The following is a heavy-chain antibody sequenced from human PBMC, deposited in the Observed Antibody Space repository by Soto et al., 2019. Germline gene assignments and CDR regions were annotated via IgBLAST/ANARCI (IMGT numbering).Heavy chain of an antibody. CDR1: GGSISSSNW. Sequence: SETLSLTCAVSGGSISSSNWWSWVRQPPGKGLEWIGEIYHSGSANYNPSLKSRVTISVDKSKNQFSLKLSSVTAADTAVYYCASHSNYEDYYYGMDVWGQGTTVTVS. V-gene: IGHV4-4*02. CDR2: IYHSGSA. J-gene: IGHJ6*02. CDR3: ASHSNYEDYYYGMDV. D-gene: IGHD4-4*01.